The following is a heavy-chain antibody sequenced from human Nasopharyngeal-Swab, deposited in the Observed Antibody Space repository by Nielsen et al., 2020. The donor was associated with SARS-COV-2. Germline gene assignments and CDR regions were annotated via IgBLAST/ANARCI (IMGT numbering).Heavy chain of an antibody. J-gene: IGHJ5*02. CDR2: IYYSGST. Sequence: SETLSLTCTVSGGSISSGDYYWSWIRQPPGKGLEWIGYIYYSGSTYYNPSLKSRVTISVDTSKNQFSLKLSSVTAADTAAYYCARVTPQYYDFWSGITGFDPWGQGTLVTVSS. V-gene: IGHV4-30-4*01. CDR3: ARVTPQYYDFWSGITGFDP. D-gene: IGHD3-3*01. CDR1: GGSISSGDYY.